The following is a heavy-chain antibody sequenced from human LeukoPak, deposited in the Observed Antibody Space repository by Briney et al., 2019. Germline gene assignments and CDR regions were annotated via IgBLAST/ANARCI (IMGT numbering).Heavy chain of an antibody. CDR2: IYPSDGST. CDR1: GYSFTSNY. Sequence: ASVKVSCKASGYSFTSNYIHWVRQAPGQGLEWMGMIYPSDGSTSYAQKFQGRVTVTRDTSTSTVHMELGGLRSEDTAVYYCARDQEALDYWGQGTLVTVSS. V-gene: IGHV1-46*01. J-gene: IGHJ4*02. CDR3: ARDQEALDY.